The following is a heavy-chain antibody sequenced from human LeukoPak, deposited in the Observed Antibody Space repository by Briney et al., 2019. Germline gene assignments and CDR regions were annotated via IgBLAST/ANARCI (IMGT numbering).Heavy chain of an antibody. Sequence: ASVKVSCKASGYTFTDYYIHWVRQAPGQGLEWMGRINPNSGGTNYAQNFQGKVTVTRDTSISTVYMELSGLRSDDTAVYYCARDFGIAAAGTPYYYYYGMDVWGQGTTVTVSS. D-gene: IGHD6-13*01. V-gene: IGHV1-2*06. CDR1: GYTFTDYY. J-gene: IGHJ6*02. CDR2: INPNSGGT. CDR3: ARDFGIAAAGTPYYYYYGMDV.